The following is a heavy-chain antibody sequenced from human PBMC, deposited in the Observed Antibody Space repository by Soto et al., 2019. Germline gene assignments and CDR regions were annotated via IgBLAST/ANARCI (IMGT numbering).Heavy chain of an antibody. CDR2: TYYKSKWYN. CDR1: GYSVSSNSAA. CDR3: ARGSWDDVTGHFYMDV. J-gene: IGHJ6*03. V-gene: IGHV6-1*01. D-gene: IGHD1-1*01. Sequence: SQTLSLTCDISGYSVSSNSAAWSWIRQTPSRGLEWLGRTYYKSKWYNNYAVSVKSRITVNPDTCKNQFSLQLNSVTPEDTAVYYCARGSWDDVTGHFYMDVWGKGTTVTVSS.